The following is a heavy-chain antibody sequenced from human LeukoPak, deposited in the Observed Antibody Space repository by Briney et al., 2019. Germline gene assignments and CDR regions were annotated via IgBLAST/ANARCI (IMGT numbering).Heavy chain of an antibody. V-gene: IGHV1-69*01. Sequence: ASVKVSCKASGGTFSSYAISWVRQAPGQGLEWMGGIIPIFGTANYAQKFQGRVTITAAESTSTAYMELSSLRSEDTAVYYCARGEYCSGGSCPYYYYGMDVWGQGTTVTVSS. CDR3: ARGEYCSGGSCPYYYYGMDV. CDR1: GGTFSSYA. CDR2: IIPIFGTA. J-gene: IGHJ6*02. D-gene: IGHD2-15*01.